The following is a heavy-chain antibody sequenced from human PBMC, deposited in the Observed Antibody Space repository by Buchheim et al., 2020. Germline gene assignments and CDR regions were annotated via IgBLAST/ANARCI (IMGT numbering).Heavy chain of an antibody. CDR1: GYTFTTYG. Sequence: QVRLVQSGAEVKKPRASVKVSCKASGYTFTTYGISWVRQAPGQGLEWMGWIIDYNDNRKYAQKCQGRVTMTTDTDMSTAYMELRNLTSDDTAVFYCARVGAYGDYFDHWGQGTL. D-gene: IGHD4/OR15-4a*01. J-gene: IGHJ4*02. CDR2: IIDYNDNR. V-gene: IGHV1-18*04. CDR3: ARVGAYGDYFDH.